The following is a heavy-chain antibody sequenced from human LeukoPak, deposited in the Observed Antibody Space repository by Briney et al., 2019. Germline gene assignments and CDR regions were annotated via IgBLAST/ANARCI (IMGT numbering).Heavy chain of an antibody. CDR3: ARLVIYPPRFDY. D-gene: IGHD3-9*01. J-gene: IGHJ4*02. CDR2: INHSGST. Sequence: PSGTLSLTCTVSDGSVSSFYWSWIRQPPGKGLEWIGEINHSGSTNYNPSLKRRVTIPVNRSKNQFSLKLSSVTAADTAVYYCARLVIYPPRFDYWGQGTLVTVSS. CDR1: DGSVSSFY. V-gene: IGHV4-34*01.